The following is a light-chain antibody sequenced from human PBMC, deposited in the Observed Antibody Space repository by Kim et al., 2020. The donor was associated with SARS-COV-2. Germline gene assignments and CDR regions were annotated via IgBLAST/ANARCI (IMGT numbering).Light chain of an antibody. CDR2: GKN. Sequence: LGQTVRITCQGDSLRSYFASWYQQKPGQAPVLVIYGKNNRPSGIPDRFSGSSSGNTASLTITGAQAEDEADYYCNSRDSSGNHVVFGGGTQLTVL. J-gene: IGLJ2*01. CDR1: SLRSYF. CDR3: NSRDSSGNHVV. V-gene: IGLV3-19*01.